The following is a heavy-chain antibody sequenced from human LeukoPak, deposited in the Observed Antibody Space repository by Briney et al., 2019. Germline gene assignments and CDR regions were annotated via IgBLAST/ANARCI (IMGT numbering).Heavy chain of an antibody. CDR1: GFTFSSYA. Sequence: GGSLRLSCAASGFTFSSYAMSWVRQAPGKGLEWVSAISGSGGSTYYADSVKGRFTISRDNSKNTLYLQMNSLRAEDTAVYYCARAPTPKMRAIVGATPYAFDIWGQGTMVTVSS. D-gene: IGHD1-26*01. CDR2: ISGSGGST. CDR3: ARAPTPKMRAIVGATPYAFDI. V-gene: IGHV3-23*01. J-gene: IGHJ3*02.